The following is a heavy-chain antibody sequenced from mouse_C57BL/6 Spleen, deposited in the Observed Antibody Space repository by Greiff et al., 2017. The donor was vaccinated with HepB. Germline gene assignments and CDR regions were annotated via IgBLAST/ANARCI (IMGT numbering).Heavy chain of an antibody. J-gene: IGHJ4*01. CDR1: GYAFSSSW. V-gene: IGHV1-82*01. D-gene: IGHD6-1*01. Sequence: VQLQQSGPELVKPGASVKISCKASGYAFSSSWMNWVKQRPGKGLEWIGRIYPGDGDTNYNGKFKGKATLNADKSASTAYMQLSSLTSEDSAVYFCARGATGNAMDYWGQGTSVTVSS. CDR2: IYPGDGDT. CDR3: ARGATGNAMDY.